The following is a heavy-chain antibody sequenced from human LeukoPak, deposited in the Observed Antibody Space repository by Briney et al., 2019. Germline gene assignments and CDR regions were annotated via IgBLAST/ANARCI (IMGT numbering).Heavy chain of an antibody. Sequence: GGSLRLSCAASRFTFNTYAVNWVRHAPGKGLEWGSAMGGNGDITYYADSVRGRFTISRDNYKNTLYLQMNSLRAEDTAVYYCARVKRDCSGGSCYSYDYWGQGTLVTVSS. CDR3: ARVKRDCSGGSCYSYDY. D-gene: IGHD2-15*01. CDR1: RFTFNTYA. J-gene: IGHJ4*02. CDR2: MGGNGDIT. V-gene: IGHV3-23*01.